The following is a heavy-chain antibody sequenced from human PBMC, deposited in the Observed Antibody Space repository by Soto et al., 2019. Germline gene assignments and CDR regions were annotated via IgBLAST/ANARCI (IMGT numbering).Heavy chain of an antibody. CDR3: ARTYYDFRSGYFGNRMDYYAMDV. V-gene: IGHV2-5*02. D-gene: IGHD3-3*01. Sequence: SGPTLVNPTQTLTLTCTFSGFSLSASGVGVGWIRQPPGQALEWLALIYWDDHKRYSPSLKSRLTITKDTSKNQVVLIMTDMDPVDTATYYCARTYYDFRSGYFGNRMDYYAMDVWGQGTTVTVSS. J-gene: IGHJ6*02. CDR1: GFSLSASGVG. CDR2: IYWDDHK.